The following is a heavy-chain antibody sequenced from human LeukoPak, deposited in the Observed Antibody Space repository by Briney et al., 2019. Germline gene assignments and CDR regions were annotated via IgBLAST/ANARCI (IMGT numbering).Heavy chain of an antibody. CDR1: GYTFTGYY. D-gene: IGHD3-16*02. Sequence: ASVKVSCKASGYTFTGYYIHWLRQAPGQGVEWMGWINPNSGGTNYAHKFKGRFTITRDTAINTPYLEVSSLRSDDTAVYYWAEDDSPQLRVGELSAWGDFDYWGQGTLVTVSS. J-gene: IGHJ4*02. V-gene: IGHV1-2*02. CDR2: INPNSGGT. CDR3: AEDDSPQLRVGELSAWGDFDY.